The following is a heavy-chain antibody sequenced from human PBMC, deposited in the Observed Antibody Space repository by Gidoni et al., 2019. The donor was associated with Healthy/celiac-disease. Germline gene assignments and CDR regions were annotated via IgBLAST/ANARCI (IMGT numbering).Heavy chain of an antibody. CDR3: ARFIVLRGAFDI. Sequence: QVQLQESGPGLVKPSQTLSLTCTVSGGSISSGSYYWSWIRQPAGKGLEWIGRIYTSGSTNYNPSLKSRVTISVDTSKNQFSLKLSSVTAADTAVYYCARFIVLRGAFDIWGQGTMVTVSS. CDR2: IYTSGST. J-gene: IGHJ3*02. CDR1: GGSISSGSYY. V-gene: IGHV4-61*02. D-gene: IGHD2-8*02.